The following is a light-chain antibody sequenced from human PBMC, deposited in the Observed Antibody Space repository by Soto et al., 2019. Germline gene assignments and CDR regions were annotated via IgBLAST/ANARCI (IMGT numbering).Light chain of an antibody. CDR3: SSYTISSTVV. J-gene: IGLJ2*01. Sequence: QSALTQPASVSGSPGQSITISCTGTSSDVGGYNYVSWYQQHPGKAPKLMIYEVSNRPSGVSNRFSGSKSGNTASLTISGLQAEDEDDYYCSSYTISSTVVFGGGTKLTVL. V-gene: IGLV2-14*01. CDR2: EVS. CDR1: SSDVGGYNY.